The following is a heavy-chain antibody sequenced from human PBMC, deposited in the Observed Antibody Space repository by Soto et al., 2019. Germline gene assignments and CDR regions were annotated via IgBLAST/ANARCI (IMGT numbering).Heavy chain of an antibody. Sequence: QVQLQQWGAGLLKPSETLSLTCAVYGGSFTDYYWTWIRQPPGKGLEWIGEISHSGATNYNPSLNSRVTISEDTSQNQGSLKVTSVTAADTAVFYCARGNHYYGMDVWGQGTTVTVSS. CDR3: ARGNHYYGMDV. J-gene: IGHJ6*02. CDR2: ISHSGAT. V-gene: IGHV4-34*01. CDR1: GGSFTDYY.